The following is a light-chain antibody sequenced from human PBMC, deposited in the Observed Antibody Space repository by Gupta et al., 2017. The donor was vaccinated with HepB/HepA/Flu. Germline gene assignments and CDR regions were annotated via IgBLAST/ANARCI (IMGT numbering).Light chain of an antibody. CDR1: LHISGV. V-gene: IGKV1D-13*01. CDR3: QQDKNYLSLS. CDR2: DAS. J-gene: IGKJ4*01. Sequence: AIQLTQSPAFLSASVGDRVTISCRASLHISGVLAWYQKKPGKPPTVLIYDASTWETGVPSRFSGSGSDTDFTLTISSLQPEDFAIYFCQQDKNYLSLSFGGGTKVDI.